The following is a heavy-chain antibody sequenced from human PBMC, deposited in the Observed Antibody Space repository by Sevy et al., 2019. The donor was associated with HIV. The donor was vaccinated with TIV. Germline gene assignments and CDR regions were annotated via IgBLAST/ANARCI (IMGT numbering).Heavy chain of an antibody. D-gene: IGHD6-19*01. CDR3: ARESGSDWYLDY. CDR1: GFTFSTYD. V-gene: IGHV3-33*01. Sequence: GGSLRLSCAASGFTFSTYDLHWVRQAPGRGLEWVAAVLGYDGSNKYYADSVKGRFTISRDNSKNTLYLQMNSLRAGDTAVYYCARESGSDWYLDYWGQGTLVTVSS. CDR2: LGYDGSNK. J-gene: IGHJ4*02.